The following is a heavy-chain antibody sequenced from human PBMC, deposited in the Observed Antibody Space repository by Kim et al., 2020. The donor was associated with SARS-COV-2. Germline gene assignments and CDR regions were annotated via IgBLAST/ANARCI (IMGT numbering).Heavy chain of an antibody. J-gene: IGHJ4*02. Sequence: GGSLRLSCAASGFTFSGYSMNWVRQAPGKGLEWVSYISSSGSTIYYADSVKGGFTISRDNAKNSLYLQMNSLRDEDTAIYYCARPGYGSGSYGYWGQGTLVTVSS. V-gene: IGHV3-48*02. CDR1: GFTFSGYS. CDR2: ISSSGSTI. D-gene: IGHD3-10*01. CDR3: ARPGYGSGSYGY.